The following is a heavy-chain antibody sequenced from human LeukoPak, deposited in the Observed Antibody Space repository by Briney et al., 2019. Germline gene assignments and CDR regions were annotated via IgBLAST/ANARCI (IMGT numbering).Heavy chain of an antibody. J-gene: IGHJ3*02. CDR2: INPNSGGT. Sequence: ASVKVSCKASGYTFTGYYMHWVRQAPGQGLEWMGWINPNSGGTNYAQKFQGRVTMTRDTSISTAYMELSSLRSEDTAVYYCAAGSPKDYYDSSGTDAFDIWGQGTMVTVSS. V-gene: IGHV1-2*02. CDR1: GYTFTGYY. CDR3: AAGSPKDYYDSSGTDAFDI. D-gene: IGHD3-22*01.